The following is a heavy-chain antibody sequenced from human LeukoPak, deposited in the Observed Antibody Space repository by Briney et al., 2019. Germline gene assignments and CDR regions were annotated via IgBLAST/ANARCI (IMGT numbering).Heavy chain of an antibody. J-gene: IGHJ3*02. Sequence: PSQTLSLTCAVSGVSISSGTYSWSWIRQPPGKGLEWIGYIYHSGSTYYNPSLKSRVTISVDRSKNQFSLRVSSVTAADTAVYYCARGWPGANKDGFDIWGQGTMITVSS. CDR3: ARGWPGANKDGFDI. V-gene: IGHV4-30-2*01. CDR2: IYHSGST. D-gene: IGHD1/OR15-1a*01. CDR1: GVSISSGTYS.